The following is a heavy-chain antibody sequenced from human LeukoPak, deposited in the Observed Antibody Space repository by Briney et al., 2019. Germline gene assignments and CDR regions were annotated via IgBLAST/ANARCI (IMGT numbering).Heavy chain of an antibody. Sequence: GGSLRLSCAASGFNFRTYAMSWVRQAPGKGLEWVAFIRYDGSNKYYADSVKGRFTISRDNSKNTLYLQMNSLRPEDTAVYYCAKVNKGGYDSFDYWGQGTLVTVSS. CDR2: IRYDGSNK. V-gene: IGHV3-30*02. CDR1: GFNFRTYA. D-gene: IGHD5-12*01. CDR3: AKVNKGGYDSFDY. J-gene: IGHJ4*02.